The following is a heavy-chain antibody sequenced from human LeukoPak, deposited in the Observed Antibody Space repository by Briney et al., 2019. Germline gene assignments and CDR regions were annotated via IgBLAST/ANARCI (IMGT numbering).Heavy chain of an antibody. Sequence: ASVKVSCKASGYSFTGYGINCVRQAPGQGLEWMGWISAYNGNTNYAQKVQGRVTMTTDTSTSTAHMELRSLRSDDTAVYYCARVTEIVATSHYYGMDVWGKGTTVTVSS. CDR2: ISAYNGNT. CDR3: ARVTEIVATSHYYGMDV. J-gene: IGHJ6*04. V-gene: IGHV1-18*04. CDR1: GYSFTGYG. D-gene: IGHD5-12*01.